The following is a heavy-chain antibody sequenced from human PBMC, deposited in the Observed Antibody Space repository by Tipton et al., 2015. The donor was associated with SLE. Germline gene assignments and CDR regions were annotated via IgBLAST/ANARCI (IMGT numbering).Heavy chain of an antibody. CDR2: FLNSANT. D-gene: IGHD4/OR15-4a*01. J-gene: IGHJ4*02. CDR1: GASISNNF. CDR3: ARGKSNTDY. Sequence: TLSLTCTVSGASISNNFWSWIRQSPGKGLEWIGYFLNSANTNSNPPLKSRVTLSVDTSTNQFSLRLSSVTAADTAVYFCARGKSNTDYWGRGTLVTVSS. V-gene: IGHV4-59*01.